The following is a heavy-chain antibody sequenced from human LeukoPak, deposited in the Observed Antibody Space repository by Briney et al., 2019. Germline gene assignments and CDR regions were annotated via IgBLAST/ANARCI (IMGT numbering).Heavy chain of an antibody. Sequence: GGSLRLSCAVSGFTFSSYWMSWVRQAPGKGLEWVANIKQDGSEKYYVDSVKGRFTISRDNAKNSLYLQMNSLRAEDTAVYYCARAANHYDFWRVGNYYYYMDVWGKGTTVTVSS. D-gene: IGHD3-3*01. J-gene: IGHJ6*03. V-gene: IGHV3-7*01. CDR1: GFTFSSYW. CDR2: IKQDGSEK. CDR3: ARAANHYDFWRVGNYYYYMDV.